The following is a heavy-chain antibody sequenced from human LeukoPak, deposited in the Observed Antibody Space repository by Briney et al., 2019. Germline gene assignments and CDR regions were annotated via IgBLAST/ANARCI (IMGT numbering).Heavy chain of an antibody. J-gene: IGHJ4*02. CDR2: INHSGST. D-gene: IGHD2-2*01. V-gene: IGHV4-34*01. Sequence: PSETLSLTCAVYGGSFSGYYRSWIRQPPGKGLEWIGEINHSGSTNYNPSLKSRVTISVDTSKNQFSLKLSSVTAADTAVYYCARLGCSSTSCLFDYWGQGTLVTVSS. CDR3: ARLGCSSTSCLFDY. CDR1: GGSFSGYY.